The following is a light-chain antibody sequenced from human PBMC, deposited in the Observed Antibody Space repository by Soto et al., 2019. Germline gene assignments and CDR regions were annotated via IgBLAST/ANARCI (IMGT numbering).Light chain of an antibody. Sequence: DIQMTQSPSSLSASVGDRVTITCQASQDISNYLNWYQQKPGKAPKLLIYDASNLETGVPSRFSGSGSWTDFTFTISSLQPEDIATYYCQQSLTFGGGTKVEIK. CDR1: QDISNY. CDR2: DAS. V-gene: IGKV1-33*01. J-gene: IGKJ4*01. CDR3: QQSLT.